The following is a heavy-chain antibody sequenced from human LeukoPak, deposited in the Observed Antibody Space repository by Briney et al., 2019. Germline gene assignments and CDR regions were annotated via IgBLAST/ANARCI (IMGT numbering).Heavy chain of an antibody. CDR3: AKDFPPLWFGESYYMDV. V-gene: IGHV3-48*03. CDR1: GFTFSSYE. CDR2: ISSSGSTI. J-gene: IGHJ6*03. Sequence: GGSLRLSCAASGFTFSSYEMNWVRQAPGKGLEWVSYISSSGSTIYYADSVKGRFTISRDNAKNSLYLQMNSLRAEDTAVYYCAKDFPPLWFGESYYMDVWGKGTTVTISS. D-gene: IGHD3-10*01.